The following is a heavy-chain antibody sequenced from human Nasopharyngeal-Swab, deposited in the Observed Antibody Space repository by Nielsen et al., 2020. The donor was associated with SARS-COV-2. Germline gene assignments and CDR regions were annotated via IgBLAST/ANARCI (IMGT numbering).Heavy chain of an antibody. CDR3: ARARRNFVVVSAFDY. V-gene: IGHV4-31*02. Sequence: WIRQPPGKGLEWIGYIYYSGSTYYNPSLKCRVTISVDTSKNQFSLKLSSVTAADTAVYYCARARRNFVVVSAFDYWGQGTLVTVSS. CDR2: IYYSGST. D-gene: IGHD2-21*02. J-gene: IGHJ4*02.